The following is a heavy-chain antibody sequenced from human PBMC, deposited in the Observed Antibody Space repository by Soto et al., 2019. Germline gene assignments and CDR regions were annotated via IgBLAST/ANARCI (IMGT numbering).Heavy chain of an antibody. V-gene: IGHV5-51*01. CDR2: IYPGDPDT. D-gene: IGHD2-2*01. CDR1: GYTFTSHW. CDR3: ARSIVPAATDFDY. J-gene: IGHJ4*02. Sequence: GESLKISCKGFGYTFTSHWIVWVRQMPGKGLEWMGIIYPGDPDTKYSPSFQGQATISADRSISTAYLQWTSLKASDTAIYYCARSIVPAATDFDYWGQGTPVTVSS.